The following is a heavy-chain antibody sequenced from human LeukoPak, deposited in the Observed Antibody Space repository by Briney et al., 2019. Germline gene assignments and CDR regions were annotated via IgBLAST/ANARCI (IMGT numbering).Heavy chain of an antibody. D-gene: IGHD4-17*01. CDR1: GFTFSSYW. J-gene: IGHJ5*02. V-gene: IGHV3-74*01. CDR3: AREMDDYGDLNWFDP. Sequence: PGGSLRLSCAASGFTFSSYWMHWVRQAPGKGLVWVSRINSDGSSTSYADSVKGRFTISRDNAKNTLYLQMNSLRAEDTAVYYCAREMDDYGDLNWFDPWGQGTLVTVSS. CDR2: INSDGSST.